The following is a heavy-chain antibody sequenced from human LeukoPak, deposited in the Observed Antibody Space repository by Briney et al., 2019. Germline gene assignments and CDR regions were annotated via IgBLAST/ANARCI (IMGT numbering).Heavy chain of an antibody. CDR2: ISTGSSYI. CDR3: ARGVEYYYDSSGYLGGDY. D-gene: IGHD3-22*01. J-gene: IGHJ4*02. CDR1: GFAFSTYS. Sequence: GGSLRLSCAASGFAFSTYSLNWVRQAPGKGLEWVSSISTGSSYIYYADSLKGRFTISRDNAKNSLYLQMNSLRAEDTAVYYCARGVEYYYDSSGYLGGDYWGQGTLVTVSS. V-gene: IGHV3-21*01.